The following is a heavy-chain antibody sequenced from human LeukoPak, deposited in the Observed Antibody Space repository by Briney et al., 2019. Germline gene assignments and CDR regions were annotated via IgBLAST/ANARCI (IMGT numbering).Heavy chain of an antibody. J-gene: IGHJ2*01. Sequence: SGTLSLTCAVSGGSISSSNWWSWVRQPPGKGLEWIGEIYHSGSTNYNPSLKSRVTISVDTSKNQFSLKLSSVTAADTAVYYCARAAPNVLEDIVVVPAAKGPLWYFDLWGRGTLVTVSS. CDR3: ARAAPNVLEDIVVVPAAKGPLWYFDL. V-gene: IGHV4-4*02. CDR2: IYHSGST. D-gene: IGHD2-2*01. CDR1: GGSISSSNW.